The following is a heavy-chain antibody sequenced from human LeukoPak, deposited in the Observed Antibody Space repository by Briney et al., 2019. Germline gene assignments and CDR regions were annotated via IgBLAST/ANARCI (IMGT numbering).Heavy chain of an antibody. D-gene: IGHD6-19*01. J-gene: IGHJ4*02. CDR2: IFYSGST. V-gene: IGHV4-39*07. CDR3: ARTLYSGGARFDF. Sequence: SETLSLTCTVSGGSISSSSYYWGWIRQPPGKGLEWIGSIFYSGSTYYNPSLKSRVTISVDTSKKQFSLRLSSVTAAGTAVYYCARTLYSGGARFDFWGQGTLVTVSS. CDR1: GGSISSSSYY.